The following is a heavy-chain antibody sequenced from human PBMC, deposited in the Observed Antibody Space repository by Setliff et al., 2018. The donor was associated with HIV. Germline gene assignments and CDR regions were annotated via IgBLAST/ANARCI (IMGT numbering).Heavy chain of an antibody. Sequence: SETLSLTCAVSGYSIRSGYYWGWIRQSPGKGLEWIGTMFRTGTSYYNPTLQSRVTMSADTSKKQFFLKLSSVTAADTAVYYCARGHCSGTNCYGVDYYGMDVWGQGTTVTVSS. D-gene: IGHD2-2*01. J-gene: IGHJ6*02. CDR1: GYSIRSGYY. CDR2: MFRTGTS. V-gene: IGHV4-38-2*01. CDR3: ARGHCSGTNCYGVDYYGMDV.